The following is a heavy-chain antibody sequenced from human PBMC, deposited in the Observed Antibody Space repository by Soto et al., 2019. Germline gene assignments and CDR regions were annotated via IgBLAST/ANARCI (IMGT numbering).Heavy chain of an antibody. D-gene: IGHD5-12*01. CDR1: GFTFSSYW. V-gene: IGHV3-74*01. Sequence: GGSLRLSCAASGFTFSSYWMHWVRQAPGKGLVWVSRINSDGSSTSYADSVKGRFTISRDNAKNTLYLQMNSLRAEDTAAYYCARDIGFPWLLDYWGQGTLVTVSS. CDR3: ARDIGFPWLLDY. CDR2: INSDGSST. J-gene: IGHJ4*02.